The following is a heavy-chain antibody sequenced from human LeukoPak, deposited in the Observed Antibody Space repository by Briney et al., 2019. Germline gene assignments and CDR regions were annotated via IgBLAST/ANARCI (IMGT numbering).Heavy chain of an antibody. CDR3: ARSGSHRRSWFDP. Sequence: SETLSLTCTVSGGSVSSGSYYWSWIRQPPGKGLEWIGYIYYSGSTNYNPSLKSRVTISVDTSKNQFSLKLSSVTAADTAVYYCARSGSHRRSWFDPWGQGTLVTVSS. CDR1: GGSVSSGSYY. J-gene: IGHJ5*02. V-gene: IGHV4-61*01. CDR2: IYYSGST. D-gene: IGHD1-26*01.